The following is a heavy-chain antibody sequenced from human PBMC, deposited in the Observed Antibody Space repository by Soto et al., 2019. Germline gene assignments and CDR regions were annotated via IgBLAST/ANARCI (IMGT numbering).Heavy chain of an antibody. CDR1: GFTVSSNY. CDR3: TTDPVTIIVVVPSSG. J-gene: IGHJ4*02. V-gene: IGHV3-66*01. D-gene: IGHD3-22*01. CDR2: IYSAGNT. Sequence: GGSLRLSCAASGFTVSSNYMSWVRQAPGKGLEWIAIIYSAGNTYYADSVKGRFTISRDNSKNTLYLQMNSLKTEDTAVYYCTTDPVTIIVVVPSSGWGQGTLVTVSS.